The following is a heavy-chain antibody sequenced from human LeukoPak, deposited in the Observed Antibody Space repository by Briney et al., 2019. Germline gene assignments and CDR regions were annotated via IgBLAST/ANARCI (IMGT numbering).Heavy chain of an antibody. CDR1: GGTFSSYA. V-gene: IGHV1-69*13. CDR2: IIPIVGTA. Sequence: SVKVSCKASGGTFSSYAISWVRQAPGQGLEWMGGIIPIVGTANYAQKFQGRVTITADESTSTAYMELSSLRSEDTAVYYCARRIDYYDSSGYQSPTFDYWGQGTLVTVSS. J-gene: IGHJ4*02. CDR3: ARRIDYYDSSGYQSPTFDY. D-gene: IGHD3-22*01.